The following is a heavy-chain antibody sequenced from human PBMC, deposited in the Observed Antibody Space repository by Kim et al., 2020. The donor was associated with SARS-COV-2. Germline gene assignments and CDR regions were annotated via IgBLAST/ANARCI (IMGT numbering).Heavy chain of an antibody. V-gene: IGHV3-30*07. D-gene: IGHD3-3*01. J-gene: IGHJ6*02. Sequence: VKGRFTISRDNSKNTLYLQMNSLRAEDTAVYYCARGLGFLEWWYYYGMDVWGQGTTVTVSS. CDR3: ARGLGFLEWWYYYGMDV.